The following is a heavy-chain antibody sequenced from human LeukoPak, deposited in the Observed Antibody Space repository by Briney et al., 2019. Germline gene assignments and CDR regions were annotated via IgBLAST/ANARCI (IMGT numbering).Heavy chain of an antibody. J-gene: IGHJ6*02. CDR3: SRDRSKGTGPADYGMDV. D-gene: IGHD2-2*01. CDR1: GGSISSYY. CDR2: IYYSGTT. Sequence: PSETLSLTCTVSGGSISSYYWSWIRQPPGKGLEYIGYIYYSGTTISNPSLKSRLTISIDTSKNQFSLRLSSVTAAATAIYYGSRDRSKGTGPADYGMDVWGQGTTVTVSS. V-gene: IGHV4-59*01.